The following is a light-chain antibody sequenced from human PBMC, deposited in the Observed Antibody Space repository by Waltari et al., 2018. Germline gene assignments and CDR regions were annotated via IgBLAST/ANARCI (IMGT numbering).Light chain of an antibody. CDR3: SSFSSGTTPVV. V-gene: IGLV2-14*03. Sequence: QSVLTQPASVSGSPGQSITISCTGTSSDVGGYNFVSWYQQHPGKAPKLIIFKVSNRPSGVSDRFSGSKSGNTASLTISGLQAEDEAHFYCSSFSSGTTPVVFGGGTLLTVL. J-gene: IGLJ2*01. CDR2: KVS. CDR1: SSDVGGYNF.